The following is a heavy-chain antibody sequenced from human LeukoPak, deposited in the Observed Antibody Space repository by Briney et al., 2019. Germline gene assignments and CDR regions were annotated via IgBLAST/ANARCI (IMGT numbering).Heavy chain of an antibody. D-gene: IGHD1-14*01. CDR1: GGSINNYY. CDR3: ARTYRDYFDY. J-gene: IGHJ4*02. V-gene: IGHV4-59*01. Sequence: SETLSLTCTVSGGSINNYYWNWIRQPPGKGLEWIGYIYYSGSTNYNPSLKSRVTISVDTSKNQFSLKLSSVTAADTAVYYCARTYRDYFDYWGQGTLVTISS. CDR2: IYYSGST.